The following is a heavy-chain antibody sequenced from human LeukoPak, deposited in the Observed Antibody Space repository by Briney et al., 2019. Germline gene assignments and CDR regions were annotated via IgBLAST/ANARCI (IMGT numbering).Heavy chain of an antibody. Sequence: ASVKVSCKTSGYTFTDYYIHWVRQAPGQGLEWMGWINPNRGSTNFAQKFQGKVTLTRDTSFNTAYMELSGLRSGDTAVYYCARETTSYTVSFDYWGQGTLVTVSS. CDR3: ARETTSYTVSFDY. V-gene: IGHV1-2*02. CDR1: GYTFTDYY. D-gene: IGHD2-2*02. CDR2: INPNRGST. J-gene: IGHJ4*02.